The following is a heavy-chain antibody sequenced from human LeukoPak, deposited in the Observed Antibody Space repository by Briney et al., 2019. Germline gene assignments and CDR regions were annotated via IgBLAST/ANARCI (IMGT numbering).Heavy chain of an antibody. V-gene: IGHV3-21*01. CDR1: GFTFSSYS. Sequence: GGSLRLSCAASGFTFSSYSMNWVRQAPGKGLEWVSSISSSSSYIYYADSVKGRFTISRDNAKNSLYPQMNSLRAEDTAVYYCERDITGYSSGGLGYWGQGTLVTVSS. CDR2: ISSSSSYI. D-gene: IGHD6-19*01. J-gene: IGHJ4*02. CDR3: ERDITGYSSGGLGY.